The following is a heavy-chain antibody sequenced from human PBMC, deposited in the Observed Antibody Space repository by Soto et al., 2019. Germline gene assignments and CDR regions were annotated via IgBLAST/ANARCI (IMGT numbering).Heavy chain of an antibody. Sequence: GGSLRLSCAASGFTFDDYAMHWVRQAPGKGLEWVSGISWNSGSIGYADSVKGRFTISRDNAKNSLYLQMNSLRAEDTALYYCAKVGYSSGWWGAFDIWGQGTMVTVSS. V-gene: IGHV3-9*01. D-gene: IGHD6-19*01. J-gene: IGHJ3*02. CDR3: AKVGYSSGWWGAFDI. CDR2: ISWNSGSI. CDR1: GFTFDDYA.